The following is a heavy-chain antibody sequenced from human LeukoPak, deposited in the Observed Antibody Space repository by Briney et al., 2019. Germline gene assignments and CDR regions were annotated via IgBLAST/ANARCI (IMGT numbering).Heavy chain of an antibody. CDR2: IYYNGRT. J-gene: IGHJ4*02. Sequence: SETLSLTCTVSGDSISSSSYYWAWIRQPPGKGLEWIGAIYYNGRTFYNPSLESRVTISVDTSKNQFSLKLTSVTAADTAVYYCARGSGYLDYWGQGTLVTVSS. V-gene: IGHV4-39*07. CDR1: GDSISSSSYY. D-gene: IGHD3-22*01. CDR3: ARGSGYLDY.